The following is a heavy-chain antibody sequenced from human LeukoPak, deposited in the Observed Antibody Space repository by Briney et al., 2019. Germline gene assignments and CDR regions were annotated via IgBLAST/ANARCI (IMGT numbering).Heavy chain of an antibody. Sequence: PSETLSLTCIVSGGSISTTSYYWGWIRQPPGKGLEWIGSIYYSGNTYYNASLKSRVTISVDTSKNQFSLKLSSVTAADTAVYYCARQRRAITMVRGVANYYYMDVWGKGTTVTISS. J-gene: IGHJ6*03. CDR3: ARQRRAITMVRGVANYYYMDV. V-gene: IGHV4-39*01. CDR2: IYYSGNT. D-gene: IGHD3-10*01. CDR1: GGSISTTSYY.